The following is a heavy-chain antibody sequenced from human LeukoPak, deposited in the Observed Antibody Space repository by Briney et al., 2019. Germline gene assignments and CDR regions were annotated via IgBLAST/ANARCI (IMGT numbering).Heavy chain of an antibody. CDR3: ARDFEERGYYLADFDY. D-gene: IGHD3-22*01. CDR2: ITRSNSI. V-gene: IGHV3-69-1*01. J-gene: IGHJ4*02. Sequence: GGSLRLSCAASGFTFSYYIMNWVRQAPGKGLEWVSSITRSNSIYYADSVQGRFTVSRDNAKNSLYLQMNSLRADDTAVYYCARDFEERGYYLADFDYWGQGTLVTVSS. CDR1: GFTFSYYI.